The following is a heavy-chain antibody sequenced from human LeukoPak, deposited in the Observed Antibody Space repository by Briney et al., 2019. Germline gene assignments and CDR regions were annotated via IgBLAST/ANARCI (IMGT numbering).Heavy chain of an antibody. Sequence: ASVKVSCKASGYTFTSYGISWVRQAPGQGLEWMGWISAYNGNTNYAQKLQGRVTMTRDMSTSTDYMELGSLRSEDTAIYYCARDNSVGDNAWWFDPWGQGTLDTVSS. D-gene: IGHD1-26*01. V-gene: IGHV1-18*01. J-gene: IGHJ5*02. CDR2: ISAYNGNT. CDR3: ARDNSVGDNAWWFDP. CDR1: GYTFTSYG.